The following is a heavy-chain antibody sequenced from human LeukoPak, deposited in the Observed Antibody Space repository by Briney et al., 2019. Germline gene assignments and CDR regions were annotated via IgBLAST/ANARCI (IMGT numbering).Heavy chain of an antibody. J-gene: IGHJ6*02. CDR1: GLTFSNAW. CDR3: TTGPPIYCSGGSCHQTLYYYYGMDV. CDR2: IKSKTDGETT. D-gene: IGHD2-15*01. V-gene: IGHV3-15*01. Sequence: PGGSLRLSCAASGLTFSNAWMSWVRQAPGKGLEWVGRIKSKTDGETTEYAAPVKGRFTISRDDSKNTLYLQMNSLKTEDTAVYYCTTGPPIYCSGGSCHQTLYYYYGMDVWGQGTTVTVSS.